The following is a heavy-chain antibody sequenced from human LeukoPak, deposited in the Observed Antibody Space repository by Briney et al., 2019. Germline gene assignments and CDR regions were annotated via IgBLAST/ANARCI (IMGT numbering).Heavy chain of an antibody. CDR1: GFTFSSYW. V-gene: IGHV3-7*01. D-gene: IGHD3-3*01. Sequence: GGSLRLSWAASGFTFSSYWMRWVRQAPGKGLEWVANIKQDGSEKYYVDSVKGRFTISRDNAKNSLYLQMNSLRAEDTAVYYCARDEFYDFWSGYYFDYWGQGTLVTVSS. J-gene: IGHJ4*02. CDR3: ARDEFYDFWSGYYFDY. CDR2: IKQDGSEK.